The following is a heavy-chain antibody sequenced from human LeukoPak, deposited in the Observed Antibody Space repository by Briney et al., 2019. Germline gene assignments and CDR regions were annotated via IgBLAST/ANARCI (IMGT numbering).Heavy chain of an antibody. V-gene: IGHV1-24*01. Sequence: ASVKVSCKISGFGLSILSIHWMRQAPGKGLEWVGGIRPETGEPIFAQKFRGRVTITEDTFTDTGYLELRGLTSEDTAVYYCSTDSGRSYFYFDFWGQGTLVTVSS. CDR2: IRPETGEP. CDR1: GFGLSILS. J-gene: IGHJ4*02. D-gene: IGHD3-10*01. CDR3: STDSGRSYFYFDF.